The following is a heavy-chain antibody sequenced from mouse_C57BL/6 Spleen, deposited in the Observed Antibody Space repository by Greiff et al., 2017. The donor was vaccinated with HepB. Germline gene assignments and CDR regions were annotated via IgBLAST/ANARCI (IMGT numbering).Heavy chain of an antibody. CDR1: GFTFSDAW. Sequence: EVQVVESGGGLVQPGGSMKLSCAASGFTFSDAWMDWVRQSPEKGLEWVAEIRNKANNHATYYAESVKGRFTISRDDSKSSVYLQMNSLRAEDTGIYYCTRGDYDGDWYFDVWGTGTTVTVSS. J-gene: IGHJ1*03. V-gene: IGHV6-6*01. CDR2: IRNKANNHAT. D-gene: IGHD2-4*01. CDR3: TRGDYDGDWYFDV.